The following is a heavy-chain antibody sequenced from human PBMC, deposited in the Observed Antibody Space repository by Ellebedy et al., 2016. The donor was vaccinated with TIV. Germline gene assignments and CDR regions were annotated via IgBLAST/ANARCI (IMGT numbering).Heavy chain of an antibody. D-gene: IGHD3-10*01. J-gene: IGHJ2*01. V-gene: IGHV3-30-3*01. CDR2: ISYDGSNK. CDR3: ARTGRSRYFDL. CDR1: GFTFSSYA. Sequence: GESLKISXAASGFTFSSYAMHWVRQAPGKGLEWVAVISYDGSNKYYADSVKGRFTISRDNSKNTLYLQMNSLRAEDTAVYYCARTGRSRYFDLWGRGTLVTVSS.